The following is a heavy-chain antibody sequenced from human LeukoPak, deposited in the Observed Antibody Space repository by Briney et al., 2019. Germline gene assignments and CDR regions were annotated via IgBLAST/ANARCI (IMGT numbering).Heavy chain of an antibody. D-gene: IGHD1-26*01. CDR1: GYSFTSNY. J-gene: IGHJ4*02. Sequence: ASVKVSCKASGYSFTSNYIHWVRQAPGQGLEWMGIINPSGGSTSYAQKFQGRVTMTRDTSTSTVYMELSSLRSEDTAVYYCARAPGEAEYSGSDFDYWGQGTLVTVSS. V-gene: IGHV1-46*01. CDR2: INPSGGST. CDR3: ARAPGEAEYSGSDFDY.